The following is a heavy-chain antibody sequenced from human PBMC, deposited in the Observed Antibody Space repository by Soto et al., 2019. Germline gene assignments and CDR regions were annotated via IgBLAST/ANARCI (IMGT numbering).Heavy chain of an antibody. J-gene: IGHJ3*02. CDR1: GGFVSSGSYY. Sequence: QVQLQQWGAGLLKPSETLSLTCAVYGGFVSSGSYYWSWIRQPPGKGLEWIGEISHSGGNHFNPYLKSRVTISVDTSKNQFSLKMSSVTAADTALYYCARVERGTATTVVDAFDIWGPGTMVTVSS. CDR3: ARVERGTATTVVDAFDI. V-gene: IGHV4-34*01. D-gene: IGHD1-1*01. CDR2: ISHSGGN.